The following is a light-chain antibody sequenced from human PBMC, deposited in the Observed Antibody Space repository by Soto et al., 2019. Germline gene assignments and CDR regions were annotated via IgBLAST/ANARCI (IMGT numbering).Light chain of an antibody. CDR3: QKYKRAPLT. Sequence: DIQMTQSPSSLSASVGDRVTITCRARQGISNYLAWYQHKPGKVPKVLIYAASTLQSGVPSRFSGSGAGTDFTLTIRSLQPEDVATYYCQKYKRAPLTFGGGTKVDI. V-gene: IGKV1-27*01. J-gene: IGKJ4*01. CDR2: AAS. CDR1: QGISNY.